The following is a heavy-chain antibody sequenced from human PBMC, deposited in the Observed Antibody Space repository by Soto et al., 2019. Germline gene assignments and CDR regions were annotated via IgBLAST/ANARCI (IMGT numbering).Heavy chain of an antibody. J-gene: IGHJ4*02. Sequence: GGSLRLSCAASGFTFSSYSMSWVRQAPGKGLEWVSGISGSGGSTYYADSVKGRFTISRDNSKDTLYLQMNNLRAEDTAVYYCAKPPDYNWNDYWGQGTLVTVSS. D-gene: IGHD1-20*01. CDR1: GFTFSSYS. CDR2: ISGSGGST. CDR3: AKPPDYNWNDY. V-gene: IGHV3-23*01.